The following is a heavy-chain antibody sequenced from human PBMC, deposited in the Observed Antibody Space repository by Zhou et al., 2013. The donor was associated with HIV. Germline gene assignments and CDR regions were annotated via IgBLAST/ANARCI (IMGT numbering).Heavy chain of an antibody. CDR3: ANSVYSGNSRAE. Sequence: QVQLVQSGAEVKKPGSSVKVSCKASGGTLTSYAIGWVRQAPGQGLEWMGGIIPVFGTASYAHKFQGRATIAADESTSTAYMELRSLKSDDTVFYYCANSVYSGNSRAE. CDR1: GGTLTSYA. V-gene: IGHV1-69*12. D-gene: IGHD4-4*01. CDR2: IIPVFGTA. J-gene: IGHJ1*01.